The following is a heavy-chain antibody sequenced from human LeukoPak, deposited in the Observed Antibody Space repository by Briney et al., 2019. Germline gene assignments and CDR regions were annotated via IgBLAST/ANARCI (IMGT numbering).Heavy chain of an antibody. J-gene: IGHJ4*02. V-gene: IGHV4-34*01. CDR2: INHSGST. CDR1: GGSFSGYY. Sequence: SETLSLTCAVYGGSFSGYYWSWLRQPPGKGLEWIGEINHSGSTNYNPSLKSRVTISVDTSKNQFSLKLSSVTAADTAVYYCARGDSSGWYGWAFDYWGQGTLVTVSS. D-gene: IGHD6-19*01. CDR3: ARGDSSGWYGWAFDY.